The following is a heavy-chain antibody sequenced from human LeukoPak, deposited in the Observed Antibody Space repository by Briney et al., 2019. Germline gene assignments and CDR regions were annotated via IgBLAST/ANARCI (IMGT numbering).Heavy chain of an antibody. CDR3: ARDLVVVPAASVDYYYGMDV. V-gene: IGHV3-53*01. J-gene: IGHJ6*02. Sequence: GGSLRLSCAASGFTVSSNYMSWVRQAPGKGLEWVSVIYSGGSTYYADSVKGRFTISRDNSKNTLYLQMNSLRAEDTAVYYCARDLVVVPAASVDYYYGMDVWGQGTTVTVSS. CDR1: GFTVSSNY. D-gene: IGHD2-2*01. CDR2: IYSGGST.